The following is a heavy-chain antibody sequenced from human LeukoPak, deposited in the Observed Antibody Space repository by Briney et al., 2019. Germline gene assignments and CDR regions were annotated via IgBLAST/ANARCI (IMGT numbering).Heavy chain of an antibody. D-gene: IGHD3-22*01. V-gene: IGHV3-30*04. Sequence: GGSLRLSCAASGFTFSSYAMHWVRQAPGKGLEWVAVISYDGSNKHYADSVKGRFTISRDNSKNTLYLQMNSLRAEDTAVYYCARSFGDYYDSSGYYAGRPTLGAFDYWGQGTLVTVSS. CDR1: GFTFSSYA. J-gene: IGHJ4*02. CDR3: ARSFGDYYDSSGYYAGRPTLGAFDY. CDR2: ISYDGSNK.